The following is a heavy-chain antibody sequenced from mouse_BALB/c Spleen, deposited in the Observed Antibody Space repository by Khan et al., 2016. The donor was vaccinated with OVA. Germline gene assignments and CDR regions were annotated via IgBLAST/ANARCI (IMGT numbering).Heavy chain of an antibody. CDR2: IAPGSGST. Sequence: DLVKPGASVKLSCKASGYTFTSYWINWIKQRPGQGLEWIGRIAPGSGSTYYNEMFKGKATLTVHTSASPAYIQLSSLSSYDSAVYFCARGGYGNTWFAYWGQGTLVTVSA. CDR1: GYTFTSYW. V-gene: IGHV1S41*01. D-gene: IGHD2-10*02. J-gene: IGHJ3*01. CDR3: ARGGYGNTWFAY.